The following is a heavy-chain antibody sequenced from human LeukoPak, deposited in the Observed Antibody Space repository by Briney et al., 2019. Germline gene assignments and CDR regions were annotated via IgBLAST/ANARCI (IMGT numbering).Heavy chain of an antibody. Sequence: SEKLFCYVSGGTLSSYAIIWVRQAPGQGLECMGGIIPIFGTANYAQKFQGRVTNTTDESTRTAHIELNSVRSDDSRVYYCANEGYSYDSSGYLDYWGQGTLVTASS. CDR1: GGTLSSYA. V-gene: IGHV1-69*05. D-gene: IGHD3-22*01. J-gene: IGHJ4*02. CDR3: ANEGYSYDSSGYLDY. CDR2: IIPIFGTA.